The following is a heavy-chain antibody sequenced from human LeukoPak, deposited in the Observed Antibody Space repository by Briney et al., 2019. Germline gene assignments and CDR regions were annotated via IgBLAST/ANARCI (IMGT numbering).Heavy chain of an antibody. CDR3: AKAAGLDDFWSGYQLH. D-gene: IGHD3-3*01. CDR1: GFTFTMFG. V-gene: IGHV3-48*01. CDR2: IDARSGIV. Sequence: PGGSLRLSCAASGFTFTMFGMNWVRQAPGKGLEWVSYIDARSGIVYYADSVQGRFTISRDDAKDSVFLQMNSLRAEDTAVYYCAKAAGLDDFWSGYQLHWGQGTLVTVSS. J-gene: IGHJ4*02.